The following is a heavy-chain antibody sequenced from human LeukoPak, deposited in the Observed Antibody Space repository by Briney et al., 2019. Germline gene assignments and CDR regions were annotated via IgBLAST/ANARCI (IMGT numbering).Heavy chain of an antibody. Sequence: SETLSLTCTVSGGSISNYQWTCIRQPAGKGLEWIGQIHRGGSTNYNPPLKSRVRMSIDTTEDQVSLTITSVTAADTAFYYCARRDISTGWSFDYWGQGTLVTVSS. D-gene: IGHD6-19*01. CDR2: IHRGGST. V-gene: IGHV4-4*07. CDR1: GGSISNYQ. CDR3: ARRDISTGWSFDY. J-gene: IGHJ4*02.